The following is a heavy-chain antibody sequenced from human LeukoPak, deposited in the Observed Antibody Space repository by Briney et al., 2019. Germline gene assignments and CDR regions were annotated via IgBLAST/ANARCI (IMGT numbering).Heavy chain of an antibody. D-gene: IGHD2-8*01. V-gene: IGHV4-34*01. CDR1: GGSFIGFH. Sequence: SETLSLTCAVYGGSFIGFHWNWIRQAPGKGLEWIEDINHSGSTNYNPSLTSRVTISVDPSKNQFSLNLSSVTAADTAVYYCAPPPYSYEANGYSVAWGQGTLVTVSS. CDR2: INHSGST. J-gene: IGHJ5*02. CDR3: APPPYSYEANGYSVA.